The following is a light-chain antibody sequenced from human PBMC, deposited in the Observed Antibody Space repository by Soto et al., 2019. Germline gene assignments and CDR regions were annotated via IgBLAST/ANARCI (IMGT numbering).Light chain of an antibody. V-gene: IGKV3-11*01. CDR3: QQRSNWPPLIT. J-gene: IGKJ5*01. Sequence: PGERATLSCRASQSVSSYLAWYQQKPGQAPRLLIYDASNRATGIPARFSGSGSGTGFTLTISSLEPEDFAVYYCQQRSNWPPLITFGQGTRLEIK. CDR2: DAS. CDR1: QSVSSY.